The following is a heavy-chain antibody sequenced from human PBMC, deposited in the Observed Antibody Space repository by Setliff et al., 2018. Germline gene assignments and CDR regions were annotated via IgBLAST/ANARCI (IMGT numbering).Heavy chain of an antibody. CDR1: GVSIRGFY. J-gene: IGHJ4*02. V-gene: IGHV4-59*03. CDR3: ARGGYNSRSGYSAYYYDY. Sequence: PSENLSLTCTVSGVSIRGFYWTWIRQSPKRGLEWLGYAFHTGKTDYNPSLMSRVIISIDMSRKQFSLKLSSVTAADTAMYFCARGGYNSRSGYSAYYYDYWGQGALVTVSS. D-gene: IGHD3-3*01. CDR2: AFHTGKT.